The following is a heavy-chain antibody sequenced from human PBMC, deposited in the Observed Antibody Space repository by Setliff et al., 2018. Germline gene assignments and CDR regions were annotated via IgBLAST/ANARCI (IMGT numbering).Heavy chain of an antibody. V-gene: IGHV4-59*01. Sequence: PSETLSLTCTVSGGSFSTYYWSWIRQAPGKGLEWIGHVYYSRAANYNPSLKSRVTVSVDTSKNQFSLRLISVTAADTAVYYCARMSGFQYMDVWGKGTTVTVSS. CDR3: ARMSGFQYMDV. CDR2: VYYSRAA. D-gene: IGHD3-3*01. J-gene: IGHJ6*03. CDR1: GGSFSTYY.